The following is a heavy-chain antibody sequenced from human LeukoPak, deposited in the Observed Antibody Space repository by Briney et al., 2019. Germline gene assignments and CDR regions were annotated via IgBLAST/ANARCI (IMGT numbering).Heavy chain of an antibody. J-gene: IGHJ6*03. CDR2: IIPIFGTA. V-gene: IGHV1-69*05. CDR1: GGTFSSYA. D-gene: IGHD3-16*02. CDR3: AREKSGLRLGELSPYYYYYMDV. Sequence: SVKVSCKASGGTFSSYAISWVRQAPGQGLEWMGGIIPIFGTANYAQKFQGRVTITTDESTSAAYMELSSLRSEDTAVYYCAREKSGLRLGELSPYYYYYMDVWGKGTTVTVSS.